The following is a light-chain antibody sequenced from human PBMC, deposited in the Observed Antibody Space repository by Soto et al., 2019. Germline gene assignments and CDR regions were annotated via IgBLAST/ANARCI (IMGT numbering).Light chain of an antibody. CDR2: GAS. Sequence: VLTQSPGTLSLPPGERATLFCRAGQSVSSSDLAWYQQKPDQAPRLLIYGASSRATGIPDRFSGSGSGTDFTLTISSLEHEDVEVYYCQHYRNSQLTLGGGTKVDIK. CDR1: QSVSSSD. CDR3: QHYRNSQLT. V-gene: IGKV3-20*01. J-gene: IGKJ4*01.